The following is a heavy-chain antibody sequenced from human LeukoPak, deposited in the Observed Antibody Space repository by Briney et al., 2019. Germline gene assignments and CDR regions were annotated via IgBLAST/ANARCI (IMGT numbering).Heavy chain of an antibody. V-gene: IGHV3-9*01. CDR1: GFTLYDYA. D-gene: IGHD2-15*01. CDR3: AKAVVVAATYNLEGGWFDP. CDR2: ISWNSGRI. J-gene: IGHJ5*02. Sequence: GGSLRLSCAASGFTLYDYAMHWVRHAPGKGLGGVSGISWNSGRIGYADSVKGRFTISRDNAKNSLYLQMNSLRAEDTALYYCAKAVVVAATYNLEGGWFDPWGQGTLVTVSS.